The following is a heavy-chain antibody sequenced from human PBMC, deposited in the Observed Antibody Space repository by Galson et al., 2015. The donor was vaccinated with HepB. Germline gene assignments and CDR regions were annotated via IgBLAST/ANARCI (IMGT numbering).Heavy chain of an antibody. Sequence: LSLTCAVYGGSFSGYYWSWIRQPPGKGLEWIGEINHSGSTNYNPSLKSRVTISVDTSKNQFSLKLSSVTAADTAVYYCARLLVPAAMEYYYYMDVWGKGTTVTVSS. J-gene: IGHJ6*03. CDR3: ARLLVPAAMEYYYYMDV. D-gene: IGHD2-2*01. CDR2: INHSGST. CDR1: GGSFSGYY. V-gene: IGHV4-34*01.